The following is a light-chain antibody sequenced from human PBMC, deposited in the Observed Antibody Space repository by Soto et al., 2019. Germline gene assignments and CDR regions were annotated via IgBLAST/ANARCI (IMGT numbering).Light chain of an antibody. J-gene: IGKJ4*01. CDR3: QQYDNLPLT. CDR1: QDISNY. CDR2: DAS. V-gene: IGKV1-33*01. Sequence: DIQMTHSPYSLSSCLVDRVTMACQASQDISNYLNWYQQKPGRAPKLLIYDASNLETGVPSRFSGSGSGTDFTFTISSLQPEDIATYYCQQYDNLPLTFGGGTKVDIK.